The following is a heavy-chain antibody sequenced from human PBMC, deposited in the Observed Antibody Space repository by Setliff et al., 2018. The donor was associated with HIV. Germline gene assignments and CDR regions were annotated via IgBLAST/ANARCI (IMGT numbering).Heavy chain of an antibody. Sequence: ASVKVSCKASGYTFTSFGISWVRQAPGQRLEWMGWISAYNGNTNYAQKLQGRVTMTTDTSTNTAYMELRSLRSDDTAVYYCARDSPYYFDSSGYYNEYLHHWGQGTLVTVSS. CDR1: GYTFTSFG. D-gene: IGHD3-22*01. CDR2: ISAYNGNT. J-gene: IGHJ1*01. V-gene: IGHV1-18*01. CDR3: ARDSPYYFDSSGYYNEYLHH.